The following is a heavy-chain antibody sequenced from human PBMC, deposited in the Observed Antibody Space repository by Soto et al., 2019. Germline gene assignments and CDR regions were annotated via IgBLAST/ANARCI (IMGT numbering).Heavy chain of an antibody. J-gene: IGHJ6*02. CDR2: IKSKTDGGTT. D-gene: IGHD3-3*01. V-gene: IGHV3-15*07. CDR3: TTDVTIFGVVITRMDV. Sequence: PGGSLRLSCAASGFTFSNAWMNWVRQAPGKGLEWVGRIKSKTDGGTTDYAAPVKGRFTISRDDSKNTLYLQMNSLKTEDTAVYYCTTDVTIFGVVITRMDVWGQGTTVTVSS. CDR1: GFTFSNAW.